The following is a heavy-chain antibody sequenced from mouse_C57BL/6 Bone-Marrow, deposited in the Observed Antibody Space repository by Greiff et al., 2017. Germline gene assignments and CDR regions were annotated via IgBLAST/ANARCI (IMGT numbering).Heavy chain of an antibody. CDR1: GYAFTNYL. Sequence: VQLQQSGAELVRPGTSVKVSCKASGYAFTNYLIEWVKQRPGQGLEWIGVINPGSGGTKYNEKFKGKATLTADKSSSTAYMQLSSLTSEDSAVYFCARYSYYAMDYWGQGTSVTVSS. CDR3: ARYSYYAMDY. CDR2: INPGSGGT. V-gene: IGHV1-54*01. J-gene: IGHJ4*01.